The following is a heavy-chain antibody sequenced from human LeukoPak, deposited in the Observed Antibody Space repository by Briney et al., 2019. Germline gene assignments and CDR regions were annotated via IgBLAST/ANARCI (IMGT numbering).Heavy chain of an antibody. V-gene: IGHV3-7*01. CDR1: GFTFSYYW. J-gene: IGHJ4*02. D-gene: IGHD2-15*01. Sequence: GGSLRLSCAASGFTFSYYWMRWARQAPGKGLEWVANIHPDGSEKYYVDSVKGRFTISRDNAKNSLYLQMNSLRDEDTAVYYCARAKGCTGGSCYYNFDYWGQGTLVTVSS. CDR2: IHPDGSEK. CDR3: ARAKGCTGGSCYYNFDY.